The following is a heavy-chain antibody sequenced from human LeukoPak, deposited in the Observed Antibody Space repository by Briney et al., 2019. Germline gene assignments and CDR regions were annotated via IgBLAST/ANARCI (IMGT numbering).Heavy chain of an antibody. Sequence: SETLSLTCTVSGGSISSYYWSWIRQPPGKGLEWIGYIYYSGSTNYNPSLKSRVTISVDTSKNQFSLKLSSVTAADTAVYYCARDHRDWNGPSYFDYWGQGTLVTVSS. CDR3: ARDHRDWNGPSYFDY. CDR1: GGSISSYY. J-gene: IGHJ4*02. CDR2: IYYSGST. V-gene: IGHV4-59*01. D-gene: IGHD1-1*01.